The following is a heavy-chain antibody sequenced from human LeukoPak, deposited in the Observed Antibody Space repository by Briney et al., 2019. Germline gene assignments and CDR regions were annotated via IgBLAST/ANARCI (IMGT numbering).Heavy chain of an antibody. J-gene: IGHJ6*02. Sequence: SETLSLTCTVSGGSISSSGYYCSWIRQHPGRGLEWIGYIYYSGSTYYNPSLRIRVTISLDTSKNQFPLKLSSVTAADTDVYYCARGEDQRGNYYYGMDVWGQGTTVTVSS. CDR1: GGSISSSGYY. CDR2: IYYSGST. V-gene: IGHV4-31*03. CDR3: ARGEDQRGNYYYGMDV. D-gene: IGHD1-26*01.